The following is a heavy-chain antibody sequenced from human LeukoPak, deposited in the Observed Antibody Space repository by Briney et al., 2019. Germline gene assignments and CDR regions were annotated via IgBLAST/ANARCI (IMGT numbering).Heavy chain of an antibody. J-gene: IGHJ4*02. CDR1: GYTLTELS. Sequence: ASVKVSCKVSGYTLTELSMHWVRQAPGQGLEWMGGIVPIFGTANYAQKFQGRVTITADESTSTAYMELSSLRSEDTAVYYCARDLGMYYFDYWGQGTLVTVSS. V-gene: IGHV1-69*13. CDR2: IVPIFGTA. CDR3: ARDLGMYYFDY.